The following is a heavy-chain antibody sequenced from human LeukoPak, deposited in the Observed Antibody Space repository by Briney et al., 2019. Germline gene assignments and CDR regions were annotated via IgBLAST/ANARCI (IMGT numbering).Heavy chain of an antibody. D-gene: IGHD4-17*01. J-gene: IGHJ3*02. CDR3: ARHEAVTTAAFDI. CDR1: GYSISSGYY. Sequence: SETLSLTCTVSGYSISSGYYWGWIRQPPGKGLEWIGSIYHSGSTYYNPSLKSRVTISVDTSKNQFSLKLSSVTAADTAVYYCARHEAVTTAAFDIWGQGTMATVSS. CDR2: IYHSGST. V-gene: IGHV4-38-2*02.